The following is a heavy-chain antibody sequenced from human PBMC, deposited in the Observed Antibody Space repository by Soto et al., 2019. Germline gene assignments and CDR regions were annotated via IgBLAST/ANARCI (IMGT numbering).Heavy chain of an antibody. CDR3: AREAGRIDAFDI. CDR1: GGSFSGYY. V-gene: IGHV4-34*01. CDR2: INHSGST. Sequence: PSETLSLTCAVYGGSFSGYYWSWIRQPPGKGLEWIGEINHSGSTNYNPSLKSRVTISVDTSKNQFSLKLSSVTAADTAVYHCAREAGRIDAFDIWGQGTMVTVSS. J-gene: IGHJ3*02.